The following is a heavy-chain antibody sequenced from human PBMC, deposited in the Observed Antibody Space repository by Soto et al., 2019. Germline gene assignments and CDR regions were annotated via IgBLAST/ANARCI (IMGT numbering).Heavy chain of an antibody. CDR3: ARRPLSHAFVEY. CDR2: IFPGGDT. V-gene: IGHV3-66*01. Sequence: GGSLILSCTASGFTVSGNYMNWVHQAPGRGLEWVSVIFPGGDTYYPDSVKGRFTISRDISKDTVYLQMNSLRAEDTAVYFCARRPLSHAFVEYWGQGALVTVSS. D-gene: IGHD3-10*01. J-gene: IGHJ4*02. CDR1: GFTVSGNY.